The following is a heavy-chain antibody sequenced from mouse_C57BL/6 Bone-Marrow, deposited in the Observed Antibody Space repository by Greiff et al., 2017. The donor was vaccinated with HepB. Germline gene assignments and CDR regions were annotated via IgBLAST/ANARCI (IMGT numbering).Heavy chain of an antibody. CDR2: INPSSGYT. J-gene: IGHJ2*01. Sequence: VQLQQSGAELARPGASVKMSCKASGYTFTSYTMHWVKQRPGQGLEWIGYINPSSGYTKYNQKFKDKATLTADKSSSTAYMQLSSRTSEDSAVYYCARGDYDEGFDYWGQGTTRTVSS. CDR3: ARGDYDEGFDY. V-gene: IGHV1-4*01. CDR1: GYTFTSYT. D-gene: IGHD2-4*01.